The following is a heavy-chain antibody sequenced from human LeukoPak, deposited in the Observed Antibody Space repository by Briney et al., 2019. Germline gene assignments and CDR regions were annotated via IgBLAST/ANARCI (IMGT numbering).Heavy chain of an antibody. J-gene: IGHJ4*02. CDR2: ISAYNGNT. Sequence: ASVKVSCKASGYTFTSYGISWVRQAPGQGLEWMGWISAYNGNTNYAQKLQGRVTMTTDTSTSTAYMELSRLRSDDTAVYYCARDQNSVNYYDSSGPNDYWGQGTLVTVSS. CDR3: ARDQNSVNYYDSSGPNDY. V-gene: IGHV1-18*01. CDR1: GYTFTSYG. D-gene: IGHD3-22*01.